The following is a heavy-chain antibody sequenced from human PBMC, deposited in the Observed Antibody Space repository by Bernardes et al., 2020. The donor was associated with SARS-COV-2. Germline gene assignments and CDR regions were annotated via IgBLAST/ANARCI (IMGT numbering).Heavy chain of an antibody. CDR1: GYTFTSYV. CDR3: ARAGYYFDRSAYYPGVDV. CDR2: INTFNGYT. Sequence: ASVKVSCKPSGYTFTSYVITWVRQAPGQGLEWLGFINTFNGYTNYSEKFHGRVSMTAETSTTTAYMELRSLRSDDTAVYYCARAGYYFDRSAYYPGVDVWGLGTTVTVSS. D-gene: IGHD3-22*01. J-gene: IGHJ6*02. V-gene: IGHV1-18*04.